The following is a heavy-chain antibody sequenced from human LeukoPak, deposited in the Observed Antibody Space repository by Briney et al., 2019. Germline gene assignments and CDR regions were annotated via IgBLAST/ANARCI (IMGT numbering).Heavy chain of an antibody. V-gene: IGHV3-48*03. J-gene: IGHJ4*02. CDR1: GFTFSSYE. CDR2: ISSSGSTI. D-gene: IGHD2-15*01. CDR3: ARDSLYCSGGSCYSWNSDY. Sequence: GGSLRLSCAASGFTFSSYEMNWVRQAPGKGLEWVSYISSSGSTIYYADSVKGRFTISRDNAKKSLYLQMNSLRAEDTAVYYCARDSLYCSGGSCYSWNSDYWGQGTLVTVSS.